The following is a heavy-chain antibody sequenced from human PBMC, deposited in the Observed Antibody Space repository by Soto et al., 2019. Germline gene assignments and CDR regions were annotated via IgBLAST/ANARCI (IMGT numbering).Heavy chain of an antibody. D-gene: IGHD2-8*01. CDR2: ILYSGTT. Sequence: QVQLQESGPGLVKPSQTLSLTCTVSGGSISSGDYYWSWIRQPPGKGLEWIGYILYSGTTNYNPSLESRLPISVDTSKIQFSLKLTYVTAADTAVYYCARNGALDYWGRGTLVTVSS. J-gene: IGHJ4*02. CDR3: ARNGALDY. CDR1: GGSISSGDYY. V-gene: IGHV4-30-4*01.